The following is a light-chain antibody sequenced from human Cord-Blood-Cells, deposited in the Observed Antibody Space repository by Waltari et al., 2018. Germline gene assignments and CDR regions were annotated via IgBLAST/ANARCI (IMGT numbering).Light chain of an antibody. Sequence: QSALTQPASVSGSPGQSTTISCTGTSSDVGGYNYASWYQQHPGKAPKLMIYEVSNRPSGVSNRFSGSKSGNTASLTISGLQAEDEADYYCSSYTSSSTYVVFGGGTKLTVL. CDR1: SSDVGGYNY. CDR2: EVS. CDR3: SSYTSSSTYVV. V-gene: IGLV2-14*01. J-gene: IGLJ2*01.